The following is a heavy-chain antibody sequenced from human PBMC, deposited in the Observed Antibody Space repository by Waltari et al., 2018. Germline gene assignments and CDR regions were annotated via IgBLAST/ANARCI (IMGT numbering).Heavy chain of an antibody. V-gene: IGHV4-4*07. CDR3: ARDVVPASVDRPPRGWFDP. CDR1: GGSISSFH. CDR2: VYNSGGA. Sequence: QVQLRESGPGLVKPSETLSLTCSVSGGSISSFHWSWIRQPAGKGLEWIGRVYNSGGANYNPSRKSRVTMAVDTAKNQFSLKLSSVTAADTAVYYCARDVVPASVDRPPRGWFDPWGQGTLVTVSS. J-gene: IGHJ5*02. D-gene: IGHD2-2*01.